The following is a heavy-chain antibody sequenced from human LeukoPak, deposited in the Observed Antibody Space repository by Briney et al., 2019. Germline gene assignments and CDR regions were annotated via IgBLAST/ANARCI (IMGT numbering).Heavy chain of an antibody. CDR1: GGTFSSYA. CDR2: IIPILGIA. Sequence: GASVKVSCKASGGTFSSYAISWVRQAPGQGLEWMGRIIPILGIANYAQKFQGRVTITADKSTSTAYMELSSLRSEDTAVYYCARSPAXDYLDAFDIWGQGTMVTV. CDR3: ARSPAXDYLDAFDI. D-gene: IGHD4-17*01. J-gene: IGHJ3*02. V-gene: IGHV1-69*04.